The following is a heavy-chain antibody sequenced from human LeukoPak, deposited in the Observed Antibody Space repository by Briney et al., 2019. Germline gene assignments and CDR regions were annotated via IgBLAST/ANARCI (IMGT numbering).Heavy chain of an antibody. CDR2: INTDGSSA. CDR3: ARGYNWFDS. V-gene: IGHV3-74*01. CDR1: GFSFSVYE. J-gene: IGHJ5*01. Sequence: GGSLRLSCAASGFSFSVYEMHWVRQAPGKGLVCVARINTDGSSATYADSVKGRFTISRDNAKNTLYLQMNSLRVEDTAVYYCARGYNWFDSWGQGTLVTVSP.